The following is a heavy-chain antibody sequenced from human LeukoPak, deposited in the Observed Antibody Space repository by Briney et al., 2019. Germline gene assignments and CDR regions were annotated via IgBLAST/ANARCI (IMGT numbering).Heavy chain of an antibody. CDR3: ARGVEWFGEYNYFDY. V-gene: IGHV4-30-4*08. D-gene: IGHD3-10*01. Sequence: PSETLSLSCTVSGGSISSSSYYWGWIRQPPGKGLEWIGYIYYSGSTYYNPSLKSRVTISVDTSKNQFSLKLSSVTAADTAVYYCARGVEWFGEYNYFDYWGQGTLVTVSS. CDR1: GGSISSSSYY. CDR2: IYYSGST. J-gene: IGHJ4*02.